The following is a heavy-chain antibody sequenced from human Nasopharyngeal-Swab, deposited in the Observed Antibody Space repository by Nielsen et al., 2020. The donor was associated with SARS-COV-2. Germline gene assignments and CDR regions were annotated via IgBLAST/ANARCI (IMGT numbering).Heavy chain of an antibody. V-gene: IGHV3-11*01. CDR3: ARDSYDFWSGYYNNWFDP. J-gene: IGHJ5*02. Sequence: GGSLRLSCAASGFTFSDYSMSWIRQAPGKGLEWVSYISSSGSTIYYADSVKGRFTISRDNAKNSLYLQMNSLRAEDTAVYYCARDSYDFWSGYYNNWFDPWGQGTLVTVSS. CDR2: ISSSGSTI. CDR1: GFTFSDYS. D-gene: IGHD3-3*01.